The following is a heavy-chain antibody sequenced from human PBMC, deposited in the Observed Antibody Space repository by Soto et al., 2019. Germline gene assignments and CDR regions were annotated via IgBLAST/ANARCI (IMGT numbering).Heavy chain of an antibody. CDR2: VNPTGTT. V-gene: IGHV4-34*01. Sequence: SETLSLTCAVYGGSFSAFYWSWIRQPPGKELEWIGEVNPTGTTKYNPSLKSRVTMSLDTSKKQFSLNLNSMTAADTALYYCARSREQWLVDAFDIWGQVTMVTVSS. CDR3: ARSREQWLVDAFDI. CDR1: GGSFSAFY. D-gene: IGHD6-19*01. J-gene: IGHJ3*02.